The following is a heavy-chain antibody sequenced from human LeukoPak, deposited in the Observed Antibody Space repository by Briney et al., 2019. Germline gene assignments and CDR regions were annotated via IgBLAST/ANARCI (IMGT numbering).Heavy chain of an antibody. D-gene: IGHD3-22*01. CDR3: AKRGVVIRVILVGFHREAYYFDS. Sequence: PGGSPRLSCAVSGITVSNYGMAWVRQAPGKGLEWVAGISDSGGRTNYADSVKGRFTISRDNPKNTLYLQMSSLRAEDTAVYFCAKRGVVIRVILVGFHREAYYFDSWGQGALVTVSS. V-gene: IGHV3-23*01. CDR2: ISDSGGRT. J-gene: IGHJ4*02. CDR1: GITVSNYG.